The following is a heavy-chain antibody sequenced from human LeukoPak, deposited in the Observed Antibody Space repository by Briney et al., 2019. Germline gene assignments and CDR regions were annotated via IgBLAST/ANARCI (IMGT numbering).Heavy chain of an antibody. CDR1: GFTVSSNY. Sequence: GGSLRLSCAASGFTVSSNYMSWVRQAPGKGLEWVSGISWNSDSIAYADSVKGRFTISRDNAKNSLYLQMNSLRAEDTALYYCAKDNLGGDYYDSSGAFDYWGQGALVTVSS. D-gene: IGHD3-22*01. V-gene: IGHV3-9*01. J-gene: IGHJ4*02. CDR3: AKDNLGGDYYDSSGAFDY. CDR2: ISWNSDSI.